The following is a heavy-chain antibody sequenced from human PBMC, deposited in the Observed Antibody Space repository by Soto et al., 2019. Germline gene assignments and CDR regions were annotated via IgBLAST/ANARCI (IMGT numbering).Heavy chain of an antibody. CDR3: ARGSGGPLTGGNWFDP. J-gene: IGHJ5*02. CDR1: GYTFTSYG. Sequence: GASVKVSCKASGYTFTSYGISWVRQAPGQGLEWMGWISAYNGNTNYAQKLQGRVTMTTDTSTSTAYMELSSLRSEDTAVYYCARGSGGPLTGGNWFDPWGQGTLVTVSS. D-gene: IGHD2-15*01. V-gene: IGHV1-18*01. CDR2: ISAYNGNT.